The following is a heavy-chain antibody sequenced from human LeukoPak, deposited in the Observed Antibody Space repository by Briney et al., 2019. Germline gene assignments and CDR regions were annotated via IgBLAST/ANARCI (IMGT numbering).Heavy chain of an antibody. CDR3: ARLGGLRNTATVPWGG. V-gene: IGHV4-39*01. D-gene: IGHD5-18*01. CDR1: GGSISSGSYY. Sequence: SETLSLTCTVSGGSISSGSYYWGWIRQPPGKGLEWIGSIYYSGSTYYNPSLKSRVTISVDTSKNQFSLKLSSVTAADTAVYYCARLGGLRNTATVPWGGWGQGTLVTVSS. CDR2: IYYSGST. J-gene: IGHJ4*02.